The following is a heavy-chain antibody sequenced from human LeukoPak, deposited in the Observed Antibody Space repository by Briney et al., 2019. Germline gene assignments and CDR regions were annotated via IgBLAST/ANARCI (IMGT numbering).Heavy chain of an antibody. J-gene: IGHJ4*02. CDR3: ARGGGYYPIDY. CDR2: LYSDGRT. D-gene: IGHD2-15*01. Sequence: PGGSLRLSCVASGFSLSGYWMYWVRQAPGKGLEWVSVLYSDGRTYYADSVKGRFTISRDTSKNTLYLQVNSLRAEDTAVYYCARGGGYYPIDYWGQGTLVTVSS. CDR1: GFSLSGYW. V-gene: IGHV3-53*01.